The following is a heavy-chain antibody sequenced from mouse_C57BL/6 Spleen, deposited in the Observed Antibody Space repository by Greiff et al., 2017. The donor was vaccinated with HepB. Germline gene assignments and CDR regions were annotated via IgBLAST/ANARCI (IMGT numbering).Heavy chain of an antibody. CDR1: GFTFSDYY. D-gene: IGHD3-3*01. Sequence: EVMLVESGGGLVQPGGSLKLSCAASGFTFSDYYMYWVRQTPEKRLEWVAYISNGGGSTYYPDTVKGRFTISRDNAKNTLYLQMSRLKSEDTAMYYCARHSGTGYFDVWGTGTTVTVSS. V-gene: IGHV5-12*01. CDR2: ISNGGGST. J-gene: IGHJ1*03. CDR3: ARHSGTGYFDV.